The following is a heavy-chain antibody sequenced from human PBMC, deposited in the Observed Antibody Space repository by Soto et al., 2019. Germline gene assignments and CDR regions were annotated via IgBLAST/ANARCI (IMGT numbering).Heavy chain of an antibody. D-gene: IGHD3-10*01. CDR2: ISNSGRT. CDR1: GGSLRRGNYY. V-gene: IGHV4-31*03. J-gene: IGHJ4*02. Sequence: SETLSLTCTVSGGSLRRGNYYWSWIRQFPGKGLEWIGYISNSGRTHYNPSLMSRITILVDTSKNQFFLELRSVTAADTALYYCARADYATGSYYPDYWGQGTLVTVSS. CDR3: ARADYATGSYYPDY.